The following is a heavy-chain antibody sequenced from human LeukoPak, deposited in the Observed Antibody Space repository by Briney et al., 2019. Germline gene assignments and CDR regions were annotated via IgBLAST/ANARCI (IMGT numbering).Heavy chain of an antibody. CDR2: IWYDGSNK. V-gene: IGHV3-33*08. CDR3: AKGLAPSGVPAAMLDY. Sequence: PGGSLRLSCAASGFTFSSYGMHWVRQAPGKGLEWVAVIWYDGSNKYYADSVKGRFTISRDNSKNTLYLQMNSLRAEDTAVYYCAKGLAPSGVPAAMLDYWGQGTLVTVSS. CDR1: GFTFSSYG. J-gene: IGHJ4*02. D-gene: IGHD2-2*01.